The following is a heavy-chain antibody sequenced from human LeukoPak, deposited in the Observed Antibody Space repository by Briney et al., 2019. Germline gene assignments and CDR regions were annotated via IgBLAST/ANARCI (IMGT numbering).Heavy chain of an antibody. CDR1: GYSFTSYW. V-gene: IGHV5-51*01. CDR2: IYPGDSDT. CDR3: ATHSRIAAAGTSMDAFDI. Sequence: GESLKISCKGSGYSFTSYWIGWVRQMPGKGLEWMGIIYPGDSDTRYSPSFQGQVTISADKSISTAYLQWSSLKASDTAMYYCATHSRIAAAGTSMDAFDIWGQGTTVTVSS. D-gene: IGHD6-13*01. J-gene: IGHJ3*02.